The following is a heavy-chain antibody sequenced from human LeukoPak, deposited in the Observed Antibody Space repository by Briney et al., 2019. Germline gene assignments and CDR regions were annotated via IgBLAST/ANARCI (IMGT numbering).Heavy chain of an antibody. CDR3: ATYRDGYNFYFDY. J-gene: IGHJ4*02. Sequence: PSETLSLICTVSGYSITSGYYWTWIRQPPGKGLEWIGNIYHSGSTYNNPSLKSRVTISVDTSKNQFSLKLSFVSAADTAVYYCATYRDGYNFYFDYWGQGTLVTVSS. V-gene: IGHV4-38-2*02. CDR1: GYSITSGYY. CDR2: IYHSGST. D-gene: IGHD5-24*01.